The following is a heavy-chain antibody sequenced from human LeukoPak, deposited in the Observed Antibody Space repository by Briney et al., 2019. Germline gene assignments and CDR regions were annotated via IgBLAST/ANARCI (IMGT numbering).Heavy chain of an antibody. CDR3: ARQQQPGDDAFDI. Sequence: GGSLRLSCAASGFTFSSYSMNWVRQAPGKGLEWVSYISSSSSTIYYADSVEGRFTISRDNAKNSLYLQMNSLRAEDTAVYYCARQQQPGDDAFDIWGQGTMVTVSS. D-gene: IGHD6-13*01. J-gene: IGHJ3*02. CDR2: ISSSSSTI. V-gene: IGHV3-48*01. CDR1: GFTFSSYS.